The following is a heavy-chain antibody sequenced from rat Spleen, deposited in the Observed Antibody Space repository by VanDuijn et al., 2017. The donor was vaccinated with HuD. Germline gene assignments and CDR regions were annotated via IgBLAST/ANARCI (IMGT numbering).Heavy chain of an antibody. Sequence: EVQLVESGGGLVQPGRSLKLSCAASGFTFSDYYMAWVRQAPKKGLEWVASISYEGSITYYGDSVKGRFTISRDNAQNTLYLQMDSLRSEDTATYYCATENYWFAYWGQGTLVTVSS. V-gene: IGHV5-22*01. J-gene: IGHJ3*01. CDR3: ATENYWFAY. D-gene: IGHD1-10*01. CDR2: ISYEGSIT. CDR1: GFTFSDYY.